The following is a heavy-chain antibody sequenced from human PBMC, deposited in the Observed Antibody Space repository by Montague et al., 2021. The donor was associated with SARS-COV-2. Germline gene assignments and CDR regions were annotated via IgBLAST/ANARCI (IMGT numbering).Heavy chain of an antibody. J-gene: IGHJ6*02. CDR2: ISYDGSKK. CDR1: RFPFNTYT. Sequence: SLRLSCAASRFPFNTYTMRWVRQAPGKGLQWVAVISYDGSKKYYVDSVKGRFTISRDNSRNTLSLQMNSLRSEDSAVYYCARDGSGYASNYFYVMDVWGQGTMVTVSS. D-gene: IGHD3-22*01. V-gene: IGHV3-30*04. CDR3: ARDGSGYASNYFYVMDV.